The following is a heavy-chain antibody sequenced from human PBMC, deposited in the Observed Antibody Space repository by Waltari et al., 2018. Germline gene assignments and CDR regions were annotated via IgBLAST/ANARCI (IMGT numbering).Heavy chain of an antibody. CDR2: IKADGSET. V-gene: IGHV3-7*01. CDR3: AIGGVETSWYWRY. CDR1: GFTFGSPW. J-gene: IGHJ4*02. D-gene: IGHD6-13*01. Sequence: VQVVESGGGLVQHGGSLRLSCAASGFTFGSPWRAWVRQDPGKGLGWVANIKADGSETYYVDSVKGRFTISRDNTKNSLYLQMSSLRAEDTAVYYCAIGGVETSWYWRYWGQGTLVTVSS.